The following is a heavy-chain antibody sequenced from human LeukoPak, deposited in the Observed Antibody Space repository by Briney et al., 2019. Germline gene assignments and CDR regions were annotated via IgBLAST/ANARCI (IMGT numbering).Heavy chain of an antibody. V-gene: IGHV1-69*05. CDR3: ARDSIAAAVHARFLDY. Sequence: SVKVSCKASGYTFTSYYMHWVRQAPGQGLEWMGRIIPIFGTANYAQKFQGRVTITTDESTSTAYMELSSLRSEDTAVYYCARDSIAAAVHARFLDYWGQGTLVTVSS. CDR1: GYTFTSYY. CDR2: IIPIFGTA. J-gene: IGHJ4*02. D-gene: IGHD6-13*01.